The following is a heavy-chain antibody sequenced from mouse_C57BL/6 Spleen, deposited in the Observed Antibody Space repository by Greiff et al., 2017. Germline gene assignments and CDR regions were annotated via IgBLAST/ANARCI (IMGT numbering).Heavy chain of an antibody. Sequence: EVMLVESGGGLVKPGGSLKLSCAASGFTFSSYAMSWVRQTPEKRLEWVATISDGGSYTYYPDNVKGRFTISRDNAKNNLYLQMSHLKSEDTAMYYCAREGDGNGAMDYWGQGTSVTVSS. V-gene: IGHV5-4*01. CDR3: AREGDGNGAMDY. J-gene: IGHJ4*01. CDR2: ISDGGSYT. CDR1: GFTFSSYA. D-gene: IGHD2-1*01.